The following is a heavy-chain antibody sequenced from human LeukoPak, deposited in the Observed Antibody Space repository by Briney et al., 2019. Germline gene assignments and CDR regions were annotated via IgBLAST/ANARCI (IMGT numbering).Heavy chain of an antibody. J-gene: IGHJ6*03. D-gene: IGHD1-1*01. V-gene: IGHV1-69*05. Sequence: SVKVSCKASGGTFSSYAVSRVRQAPGQGLEWMGGIIPIFGTANYAQKFQGRVTITTDESTSTAYMELSSLRSEDTAVYYCAAGPYNWNDEDYYYMDVWGKGTTVTVSS. CDR1: GGTFSSYA. CDR2: IIPIFGTA. CDR3: AAGPYNWNDEDYYYMDV.